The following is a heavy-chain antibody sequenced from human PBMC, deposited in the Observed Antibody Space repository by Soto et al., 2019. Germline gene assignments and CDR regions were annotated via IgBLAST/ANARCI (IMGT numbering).Heavy chain of an antibody. D-gene: IGHD5-12*01. CDR2: ISYDGSNK. Sequence: GGSLRLSCAASGFTFSSYGVHWVRQAPGKGLEWVAVISYDGSNKYYADSVKGRFTISRDNSKNTLYLQMNSLRAEDTAVYYCAKDTEGVSGYDYYYYYGMDVWGQGTTVTVSS. CDR1: GFTFSSYG. CDR3: AKDTEGVSGYDYYYYYGMDV. J-gene: IGHJ6*02. V-gene: IGHV3-30*18.